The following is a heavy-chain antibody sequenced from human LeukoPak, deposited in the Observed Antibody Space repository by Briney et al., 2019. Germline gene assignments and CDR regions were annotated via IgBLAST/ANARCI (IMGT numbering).Heavy chain of an antibody. V-gene: IGHV1-18*01. Sequence: ASVKVSCKASGYTFTSYGISWVRQAPGQGLERMGWISAYNGNTNYAQKLQGRVTMTTDTSTSTAYMELRSLRSDDTAVYYCQMYYDFWSGYYGTDYWGQGTLVTVSS. CDR3: QMYYDFWSGYYGTDY. CDR2: ISAYNGNT. CDR1: GYTFTSYG. D-gene: IGHD3-3*01. J-gene: IGHJ4*02.